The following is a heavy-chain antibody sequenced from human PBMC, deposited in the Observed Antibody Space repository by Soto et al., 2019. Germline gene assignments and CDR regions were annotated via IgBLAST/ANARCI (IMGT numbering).Heavy chain of an antibody. J-gene: IGHJ6*04. D-gene: IGHD6-25*01. V-gene: IGHV1-18*01. CDR1: GYTFTSYG. Sequence: ASVKVSCKASGYTFTSYGISWVRQAPGQGLEWMGWISAYNGNTNYAQKLQGRVTMTTDTSTSTAYMELRSLRSDDTAVYYCARDSPKNLAPGVRTFSKRLDVWGKGTTVTVSS. CDR2: ISAYNGNT. CDR3: ARDSPKNLAPGVRTFSKRLDV.